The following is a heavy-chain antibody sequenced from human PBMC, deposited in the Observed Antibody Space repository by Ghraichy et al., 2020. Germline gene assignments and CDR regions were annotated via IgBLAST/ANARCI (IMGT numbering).Heavy chain of an antibody. J-gene: IGHJ4*02. CDR1: GGSISNYY. CDR3: ERAGENYSLSYVDY. V-gene: IGHV4-59*01. D-gene: IGHD1-7*01. Sequence: SETLSLTCTVSGGSISNYYWSWIRQPPGKGLEWIGFSYYSYSTNYNPSPKLQVTITVAAATNQIPLNLTPVTAADTAVYECERAGENYSLSYVDYWGQGTLVTVSS. CDR2: SYYSYST.